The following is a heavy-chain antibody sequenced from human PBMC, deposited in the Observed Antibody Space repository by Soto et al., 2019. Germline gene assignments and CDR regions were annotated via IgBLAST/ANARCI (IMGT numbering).Heavy chain of an antibody. D-gene: IGHD3-16*01. V-gene: IGHV4-59*13. Sequence: PFVTLSLTCPISGFSIIINYLTWLRQPPGKGLEWIGNIHYSGSTNYSPSLKGRVIISVDTSENQSSLKLSSVTTADTAVYYCTVGGAGHPFDYWGQGTLVTVSS. CDR1: GFSIIINY. CDR3: TVGGAGHPFDY. CDR2: IHYSGST. J-gene: IGHJ4*02.